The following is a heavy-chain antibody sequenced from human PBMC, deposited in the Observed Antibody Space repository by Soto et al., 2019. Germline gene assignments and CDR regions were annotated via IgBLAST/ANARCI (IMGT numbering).Heavy chain of an antibody. CDR2: INPSGGHT. Sequence: QVQLMQSGAEVKKPGASVKVSCKASGNTFTNYYIHWVRQAPGQGLEWMGTINPSGGHTTYSQNFLGRLTKTRDTSTSTLDMELTSLTSDDTAVYYCARGGHVVVVTAAFDYWGQGTLVTVSS. CDR1: GNTFTNYY. V-gene: IGHV1-46*01. J-gene: IGHJ4*02. D-gene: IGHD2-21*02. CDR3: ARGGHVVVVTAAFDY.